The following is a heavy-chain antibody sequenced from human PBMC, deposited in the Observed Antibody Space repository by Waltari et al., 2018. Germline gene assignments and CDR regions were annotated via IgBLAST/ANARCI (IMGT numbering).Heavy chain of an antibody. CDR3: ARGHGDYPRD. CDR1: GYTFTSYD. Sequence: QGQLVQSGAEVKKPGASVKVSCKASGYTFTSYDINWVRQATGQGLEWMGIINPSGGSTSYAQKFQGRVTMTRDTSTSTVYMELSSLRSEDTAVYYCARGHGDYPRDWGQGTLVTVSS. J-gene: IGHJ4*02. D-gene: IGHD4-17*01. CDR2: INPSGGST. V-gene: IGHV1-46*01.